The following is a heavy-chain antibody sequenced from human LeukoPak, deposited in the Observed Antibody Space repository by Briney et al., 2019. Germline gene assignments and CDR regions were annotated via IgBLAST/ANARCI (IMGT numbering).Heavy chain of an antibody. CDR1: GFTFSSYG. CDR2: ISYDGSNK. CDR3: AKGFLGGSVD. D-gene: IGHD3-10*01. J-gene: IGHJ4*02. V-gene: IGHV3-30*18. Sequence: GGSLRLSCAASGFTFSSYGMHWVRQAPGKGLEWVAVISYDGSNKYYADPVKGRFTISRDNSKNTLYLQMNSLRAEDTAVYYCAKGFLGGSVDWGQGTLVTVSS.